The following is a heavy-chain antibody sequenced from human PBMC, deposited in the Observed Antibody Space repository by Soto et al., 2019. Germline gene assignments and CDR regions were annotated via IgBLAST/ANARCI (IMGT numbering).Heavy chain of an antibody. CDR2: IYYSGST. V-gene: IGHV4-31*03. CDR1: GGSISSGGYY. CDR3: ARGWVQKNYYYYGMDV. D-gene: IGHD5-18*01. J-gene: IGHJ6*02. Sequence: ASETLSLTCTVSGGSISSGGYYWSWIRQHPGKGLEWIGYIYYSGSTYYNPSLKSRVTISVDTSKNQFSLKLSSVTAADTAVYYCARGWVQKNYYYYGMDVWGQGTTVTVSS.